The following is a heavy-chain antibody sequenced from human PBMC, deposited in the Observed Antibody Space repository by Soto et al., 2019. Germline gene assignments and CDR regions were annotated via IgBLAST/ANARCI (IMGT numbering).Heavy chain of an antibody. D-gene: IGHD2-2*01. V-gene: IGHV3-30*18. CDR1: GFTFRSYG. CDR3: AKNRDFDDIVVVPTTIVYYNYGMDV. Sequence: GGSLRLSCAASGFTFRSYGMHWVRQAPGKGLQWVAVISYDGTTNNYADSVKGRFTISRDNSKNTLYLQMNSLRAEDTAVYYCAKNRDFDDIVVVPTTIVYYNYGMDVWGQGTTVTVSS. CDR2: ISYDGTTN. J-gene: IGHJ6*02.